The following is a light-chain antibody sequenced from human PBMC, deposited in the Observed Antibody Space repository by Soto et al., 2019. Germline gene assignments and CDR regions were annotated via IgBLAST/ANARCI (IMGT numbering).Light chain of an antibody. CDR3: QQSYSTPRT. V-gene: IGKV1-39*01. J-gene: IGKJ1*01. CDR1: QSISSY. Sequence: DIQMTQSPSSLSASVGDRVTITCRASQSISSYLNLNQQKPGKAPKLLIYAASSLQSVVPSRFSGSGSGTDFTLTISSLQPEDFATYYCQQSYSTPRTFGHGTKVDIK. CDR2: AAS.